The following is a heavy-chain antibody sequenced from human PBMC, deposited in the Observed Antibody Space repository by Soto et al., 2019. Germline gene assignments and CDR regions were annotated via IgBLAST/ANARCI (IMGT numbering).Heavy chain of an antibody. J-gene: IGHJ5*02. CDR1: GFTFSSYS. CDR2: ISSSSSYI. V-gene: IGHV3-21*01. Sequence: LRLSCAASGFTFSSYSMNWVRQAPGKGLEWVSSISSSSSYIYYADSVKGRFTISRDNAKNSLYLQMNSLRAEDTAVYYCAQPKVQNWFDPWGQGTQVTVSS. D-gene: IGHD1-1*01. CDR3: AQPKVQNWFDP.